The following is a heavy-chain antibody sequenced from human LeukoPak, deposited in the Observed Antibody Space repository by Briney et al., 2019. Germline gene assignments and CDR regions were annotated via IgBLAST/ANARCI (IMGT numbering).Heavy chain of an antibody. V-gene: IGHV3-21*04. D-gene: IGHD1-26*01. Sequence: KSGGSLRLSCAASGFTFSSYSMNWVSQAPGKGLEWVSSISSSSSYIYYADSVKGRFTISRDNSKNTLFLQMNSLRVEDTAVYYCARVDSGNYDYWGQGTLLTVSS. CDR2: ISSSSSYI. CDR1: GFTFSSYS. CDR3: ARVDSGNYDY. J-gene: IGHJ4*02.